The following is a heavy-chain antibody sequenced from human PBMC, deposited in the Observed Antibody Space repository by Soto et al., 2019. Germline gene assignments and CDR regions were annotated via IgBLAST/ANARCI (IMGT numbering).Heavy chain of an antibody. CDR3: ARDREVEDSSGYYYRDAFDI. J-gene: IGHJ3*02. V-gene: IGHV4-31*03. Sequence: QVQLQESGPGLVKPSQTLSLTCTVSGGSISSGGYYWSWIRQHPGKGMAWIGYIYYSGSTYYNPSLKRRVTISVDTSNNQFSLKLSSVTAADTAVYYCARDREVEDSSGYYYRDAFDIWGQGTMVTVSS. CDR1: GGSISSGGYY. D-gene: IGHD3-22*01. CDR2: IYYSGST.